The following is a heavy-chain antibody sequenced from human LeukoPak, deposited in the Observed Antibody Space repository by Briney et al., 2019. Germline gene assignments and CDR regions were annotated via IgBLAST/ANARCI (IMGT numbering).Heavy chain of an antibody. V-gene: IGHV4-59*01. J-gene: IGHJ5*02. Sequence: SETLSLTCTVSGGSISSYCWSWIRQPPGQGLEWIGNVYYSDSTNYNPSLNSRVTISVDTSKSQFSLKLSSVTAADTAVYYCARGASRYFDWSVLFDPWGQGTLVTVSS. D-gene: IGHD3-9*01. CDR2: VYYSDST. CDR1: GGSISSYC. CDR3: ARGASRYFDWSVLFDP.